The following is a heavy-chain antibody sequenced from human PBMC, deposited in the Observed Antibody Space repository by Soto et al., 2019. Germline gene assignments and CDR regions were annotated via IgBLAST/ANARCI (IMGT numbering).Heavy chain of an antibody. V-gene: IGHV1-46*01. CDR2: INPSGGST. D-gene: IGHD3-3*01. J-gene: IGHJ4*02. Sequence: ASVKVSCKASGYTFTSYYMHWVRQAPGQGLEWMGIINPSGGSTSYAQKFQGRVTMTRDTSTSTVYMELSSLRSEDTAVYYCARDRFWSGYRPDPDFDYWGQGTQVTVS. CDR1: GYTFTSYY. CDR3: ARDRFWSGYRPDPDFDY.